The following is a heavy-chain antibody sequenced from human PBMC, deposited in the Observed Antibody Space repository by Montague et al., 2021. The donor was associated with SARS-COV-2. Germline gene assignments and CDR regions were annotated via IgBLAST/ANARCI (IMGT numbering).Heavy chain of an antibody. D-gene: IGHD1-26*01. CDR3: ARGLRRGGPGGVGVGPSYYYYYMDV. CDR2: INHSGST. J-gene: IGHJ6*03. V-gene: IGHV4-34*01. CDR1: GGSFSGYY. Sequence: SETLSLTCAVYGGSFSGYYWSWIRQPPGKGLEWIGEINHSGSTRYNPSLKSRVTISVDTSKNQFSLKLSSMTAADTAVYYCARGLRRGGPGGVGVGPSYYYYYMDVWGQGTTVTVSS.